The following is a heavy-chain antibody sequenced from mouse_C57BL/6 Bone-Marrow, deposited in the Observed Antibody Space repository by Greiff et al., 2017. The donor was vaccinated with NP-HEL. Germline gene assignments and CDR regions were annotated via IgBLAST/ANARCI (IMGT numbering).Heavy chain of an antibody. Sequence: VQLQQPGAELVKPGASVKLSCKASGYTFTSYWMQWVKQRPGQGLEWIGEIDPSDSYTNYNQKFKGKATLTVDKSSSTAYMQLSSLTSEDSAVYYCARGGLRPLDYWGQGTTLTVSS. D-gene: IGHD1-1*01. CDR1: GYTFTSYW. J-gene: IGHJ2*01. CDR3: ARGGLRPLDY. CDR2: IDPSDSYT. V-gene: IGHV1-50*01.